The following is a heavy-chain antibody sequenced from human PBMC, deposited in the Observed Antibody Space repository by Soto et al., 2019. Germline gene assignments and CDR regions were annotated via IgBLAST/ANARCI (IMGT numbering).Heavy chain of an antibody. V-gene: IGHV3-15*01. D-gene: IGHD2-15*01. Sequence: GGSLRLSCAASGFTFSNAWMSWVRQAPGKGLEWVGRIKSKTDGGTTDYAAPVKGRFTISRDDSKNTLYLQMNSLKTEDTAVYYCTTDYGVVVVVDAFDIWGQGTMVTVSS. CDR2: IKSKTDGGTT. J-gene: IGHJ3*02. CDR3: TTDYGVVVVVDAFDI. CDR1: GFTFSNAW.